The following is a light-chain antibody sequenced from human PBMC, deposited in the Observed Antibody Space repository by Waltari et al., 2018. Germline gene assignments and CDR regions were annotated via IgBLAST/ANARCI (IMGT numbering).Light chain of an antibody. Sequence: DIQMTQSASSLSASVGDRVTITCRASQSISGYLNWYQQKPGKAPKLLIYATSSLQSGVPSRFSGSGSGTDFSLTISSLQPEDVATYYCQQSYRTPPLTFGGGTKVEIK. J-gene: IGKJ4*01. CDR1: QSISGY. CDR2: ATS. V-gene: IGKV1-39*01. CDR3: QQSYRTPPLT.